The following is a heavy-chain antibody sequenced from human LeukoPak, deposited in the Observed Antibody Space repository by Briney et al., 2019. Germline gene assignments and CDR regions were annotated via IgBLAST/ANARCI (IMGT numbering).Heavy chain of an antibody. Sequence: GGSLRLSCAASGFTFDDYTMHWVRQAPGKGLEWVSLISWDGGSTHYADSVKGRFTISRDNSKNSLYLQMNSLRTEDTALYYCAKDMDTAMVLDYYYGMDVWGQGTTVTVSS. D-gene: IGHD5-18*01. CDR1: GFTFDDYT. CDR2: ISWDGGST. V-gene: IGHV3-43*01. J-gene: IGHJ6*02. CDR3: AKDMDTAMVLDYYYGMDV.